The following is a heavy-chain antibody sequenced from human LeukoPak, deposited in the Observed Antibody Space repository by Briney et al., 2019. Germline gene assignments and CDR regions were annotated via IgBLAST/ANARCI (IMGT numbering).Heavy chain of an antibody. CDR1: GFTFSSYS. CDR3: AELGITMIGGV. Sequence: GGSLRLSCAASGFTFSSYSMNWVRQAPGKGLEWVSYISSSSSTIYYADSVKGRFTISRDNAKNSLYLQMNSLRAEDTAVYYCAELGITMIGGVWGKGTTVAISS. CDR2: ISSSSSTI. D-gene: IGHD3-10*02. J-gene: IGHJ6*04. V-gene: IGHV3-48*01.